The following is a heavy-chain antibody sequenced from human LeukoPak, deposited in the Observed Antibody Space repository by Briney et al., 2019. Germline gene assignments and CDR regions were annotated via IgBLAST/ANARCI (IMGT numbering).Heavy chain of an antibody. CDR2: ISWNSGSI. CDR1: GFTFDDYA. CDR3: VRDRFYGMDV. Sequence: PGRSLRLSCAASGFTFDDYAMHWVRQAPGKGLEWVSGISWNSGSIGYADSVKGRFTNSRDNAKNSLYLQMNSLRAEDTAVFYCVRDRFYGMDVWGQGTTVTVSS. V-gene: IGHV3-9*01. J-gene: IGHJ6*02.